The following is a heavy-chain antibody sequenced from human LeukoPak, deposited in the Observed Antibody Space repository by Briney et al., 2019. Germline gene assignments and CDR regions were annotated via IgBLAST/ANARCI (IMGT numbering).Heavy chain of an antibody. CDR3: AKPYCDDSSDLRTFDN. J-gene: IGHJ4*02. CDR1: RFTFSSYA. V-gene: IGHV3-23*01. CDR2: ISGSGGST. D-gene: IGHD3-22*01. Sequence: GGSLRLSCAASRFTFSSYAMSWVRQAPGKGLEWVSSISGSGGSTYYADSVKGRFTISRDNSKNTLYLQMNSLRAEDTAVYYCAKPYCDDSSDLRTFDNWGQGTLVTVSS.